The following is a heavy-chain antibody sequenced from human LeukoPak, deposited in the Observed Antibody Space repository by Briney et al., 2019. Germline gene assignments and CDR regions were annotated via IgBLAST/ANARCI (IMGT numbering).Heavy chain of an antibody. CDR3: ARSVATVYFDY. J-gene: IGHJ4*02. CDR2: IYYSGST. Sequence: SETLSLTCTVFGGSVSSGSYYWSWIRQPPGNGLEWIGYIYYSGSTNYNPSLKSRVTISVDTSKNQFSLKLSSVTAADTAVYYCARSVATVYFDYWGQGTLVTVSS. V-gene: IGHV4-61*01. D-gene: IGHD5-12*01. CDR1: GGSVSSGSYY.